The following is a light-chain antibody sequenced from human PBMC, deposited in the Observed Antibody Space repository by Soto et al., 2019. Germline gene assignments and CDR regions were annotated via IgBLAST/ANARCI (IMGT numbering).Light chain of an antibody. V-gene: IGKV3-15*01. CDR2: EAS. J-gene: IGKJ2*01. CDR3: HQYDTWPFT. CDR1: QSISTN. Sequence: EIVMTQSPATLSVSPGEGATLSCRASQSISTNLAWYRHKPGQAPSLLIYEASTRATGIPARFSGSGSGTEFTLTISSLQSEDSAVYYCHQYDTWPFTFGQGTKLEI.